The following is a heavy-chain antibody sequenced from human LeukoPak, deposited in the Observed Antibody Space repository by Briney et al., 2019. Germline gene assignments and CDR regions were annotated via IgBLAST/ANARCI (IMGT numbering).Heavy chain of an antibody. CDR2: INPNSGDT. CDR3: ARAPEMEGNWFDP. Sequence: ASVKVSCKASGYTFTGYYIHWVRQAPGQGRDWMEWINPNSGDTHYAQKFQGRVTMTSATSISPAYMELSRLGSDDTAVYYCARAPEMEGNWFDPWGQGTLLTVSS. D-gene: IGHD1-1*01. CDR1: GYTFTGYY. V-gene: IGHV1-2*02. J-gene: IGHJ5*02.